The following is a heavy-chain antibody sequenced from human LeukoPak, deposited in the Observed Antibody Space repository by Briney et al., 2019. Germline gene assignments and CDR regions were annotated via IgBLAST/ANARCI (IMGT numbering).Heavy chain of an antibody. V-gene: IGHV3-30*18. CDR1: GFTFKKSG. J-gene: IGHJ4*02. CDR3: AKTGYSSGWYRIWDY. CDR2: ILDDGSRQ. D-gene: IGHD6-19*01. Sequence: GGSLRLSCAASGFTFKKSGMHWVRHAPGKGLEWVARILDDGSRQYYTDSVKGRFTISRDNSRNSLSLQMNSLRAEDTALYYCAKTGYSSGWYRIWDYWGQGTLVTVSS.